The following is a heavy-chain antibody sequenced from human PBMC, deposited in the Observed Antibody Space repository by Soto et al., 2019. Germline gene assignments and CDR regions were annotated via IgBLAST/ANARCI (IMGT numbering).Heavy chain of an antibody. CDR1: GFTFNHDG. V-gene: IGHV3-23*01. D-gene: IGHD4-17*01. Sequence: EQLLESGGGLVQPGGSLTLSCAASGFTFNHDGMAWVRQAPGKGLEWDSVISGSGGTTYYADSVKRRFTISRDNSKSMVYLQMNLLRVEDTALYSCAKVTVLGASTIEFWGPGILVTVSS. CDR2: ISGSGGTT. J-gene: IGHJ4*02. CDR3: AKVTVLGASTIEF.